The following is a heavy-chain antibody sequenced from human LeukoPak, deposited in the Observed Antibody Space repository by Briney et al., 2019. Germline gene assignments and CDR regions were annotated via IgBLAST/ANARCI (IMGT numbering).Heavy chain of an antibody. CDR2: ISSSGSGT. D-gene: IGHD6-13*01. CDR1: GFTFSSFA. Sequence: GGSLRLSCAASGFTFSSFAMSWVRQPPGKGLEWVSTISSSGSGTYYADSVKGRFTISRDNAKNTLYLQMNSLRVEDTAVYYCARYLYSSSWYYFDYWGQGTLVTVSS. V-gene: IGHV3-23*01. CDR3: ARYLYSSSWYYFDY. J-gene: IGHJ4*02.